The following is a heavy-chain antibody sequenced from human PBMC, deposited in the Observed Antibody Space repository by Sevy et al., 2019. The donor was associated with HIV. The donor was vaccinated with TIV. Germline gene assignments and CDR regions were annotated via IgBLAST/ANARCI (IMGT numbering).Heavy chain of an antibody. J-gene: IGHJ4*02. V-gene: IGHV3-73*01. CDR3: TTRSGSYYAPYYFDY. CDR1: GFTFSGSA. CDR2: IRSKANSYAT. D-gene: IGHD1-26*01. Sequence: GGSLRLSCAASGFTFSGSAMHWVRQASGKGLEWVGRIRSKANSYATANAASVKGRFTISRDDSKNTAYLQMNSLKTEDTAVYYCTTRSGSYYAPYYFDYWGQGTLVTVSS.